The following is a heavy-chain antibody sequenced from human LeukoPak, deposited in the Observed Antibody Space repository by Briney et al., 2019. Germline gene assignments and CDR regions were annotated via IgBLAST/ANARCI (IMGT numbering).Heavy chain of an antibody. CDR1: GFTFSSYA. CDR2: ISGSGGST. CDR3: AKDLSEEDSSDFYYWTAFDI. D-gene: IGHD3-22*01. J-gene: IGHJ3*02. Sequence: GSLRLSCAASGFTFSSYAMSWVRQAPGKGLEWVSGISGSGGSTDYADSVKGRFTISRDNSKNTLYVQMNSLRAEDTAVYYCAKDLSEEDSSDFYYWTAFDIWGQGTMVTVSS. V-gene: IGHV3-23*01.